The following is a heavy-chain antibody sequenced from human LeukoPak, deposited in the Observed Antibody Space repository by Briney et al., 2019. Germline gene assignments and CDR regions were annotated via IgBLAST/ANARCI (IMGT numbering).Heavy chain of an antibody. J-gene: IGHJ3*02. V-gene: IGHV4-4*07. Sequence: SETLSLTCTVSGDSIGTKYWSWIRRPAGRGLEWIGRISSIGTTDYSPSLKGRATMSLDTSKNQFSLKLSSVTAADTAVYYCARSSPTPYCSSTSCYVGANAFDIWGQGTMVTVSS. D-gene: IGHD2-2*01. CDR1: GDSIGTKY. CDR3: ARSSPTPYCSSTSCYVGANAFDI. CDR2: ISSIGTT.